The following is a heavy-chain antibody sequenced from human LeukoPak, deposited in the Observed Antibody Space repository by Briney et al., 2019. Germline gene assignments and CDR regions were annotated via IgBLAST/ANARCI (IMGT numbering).Heavy chain of an antibody. V-gene: IGHV3-23*01. J-gene: IGHJ4*02. CDR3: AKERDYGPADY. CDR2: LSGSGSST. CDR1: GFIFNKHA. D-gene: IGHD4/OR15-4a*01. Sequence: GGSLRLSCVASGFIFNKHAMSWVRQAPGKGLEWVSGLSGSGSSTDYADSVKGRFTVSRDNSKNTLFLQMNSLRAEDTAIYYCAKERDYGPADYWGQGTLVSVSS.